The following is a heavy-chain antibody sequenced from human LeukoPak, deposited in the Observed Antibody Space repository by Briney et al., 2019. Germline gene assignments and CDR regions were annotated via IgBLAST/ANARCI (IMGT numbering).Heavy chain of an antibody. CDR2: LYAGHSDT. D-gene: IGHD6-13*01. Sequence: GESLKISCKGSGYSFTTYSIGWVRQMPGKGLEWMGILYAGHSDTAYSPSFQGQVTISADKSFSTAYLQWSSLKASDTAIYYCASSKSSSWYPFYFDFWGQGTLVTVSS. CDR1: GYSFTTYS. CDR3: ASSKSSSWYPFYFDF. J-gene: IGHJ4*02. V-gene: IGHV5-51*01.